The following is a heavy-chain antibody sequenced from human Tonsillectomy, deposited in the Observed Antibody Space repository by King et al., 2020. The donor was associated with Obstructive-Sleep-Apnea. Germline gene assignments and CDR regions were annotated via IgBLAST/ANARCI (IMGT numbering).Heavy chain of an antibody. D-gene: IGHD1-26*01. CDR3: TQSGSYESADLYYFDY. J-gene: IGHJ4*02. Sequence: VQLVESGGGLVQPGRSLRLSCTASGFTFGDYAMRWFRQARGKGLEWVGFIRSKAYGGTKEYAASVKGRLTISRDDSKSIASLQIKSLKTEDTAGYYCTQSGSYESADLYYFDYWGQGTLVTVSS. V-gene: IGHV3-49*03. CDR2: IRSKAYGGTK. CDR1: GFTFGDYA.